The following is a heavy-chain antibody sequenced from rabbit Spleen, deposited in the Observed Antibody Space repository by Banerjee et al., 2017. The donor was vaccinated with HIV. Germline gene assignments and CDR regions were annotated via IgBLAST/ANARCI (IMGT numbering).Heavy chain of an antibody. V-gene: IGHV1S40*01. CDR1: GVSFSANSY. J-gene: IGHJ6*01. CDR2: IDAGSSGFT. D-gene: IGHD8-1*01. Sequence: QSLEESGGGLVKPGASLTLTCIASGVSFSANSYICWVRQAPGKGLEWIVCIDAGSSGFTYFASWAKGRFTISKTSSTTVTLQMTSLTAADTATYFCARDTGSSFSSYGMDLWGQGTLVTVS. CDR3: ARDTGSSFSSYGMDL.